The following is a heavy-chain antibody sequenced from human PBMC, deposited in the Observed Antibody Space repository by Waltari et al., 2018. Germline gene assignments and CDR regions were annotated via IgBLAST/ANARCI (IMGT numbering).Heavy chain of an antibody. J-gene: IGHJ5*02. CDR2: FKPKNGDS. D-gene: IGHD1-26*01. CDR1: GYTFTDYH. V-gene: IGHV1-2*02. CDR3: ARDPGPIVGAPDL. Sequence: QEQLVQSGSEVKKPGASVRVSCQASGYTFTDYHLHWFRQTPGQGFEWMDWFKPKNGDSNSAEKFLGMVTITRDTAINTVYLDLSGLRSDDTAVFFCARDPGPIVGAPDLWGQGTLVTVSS.